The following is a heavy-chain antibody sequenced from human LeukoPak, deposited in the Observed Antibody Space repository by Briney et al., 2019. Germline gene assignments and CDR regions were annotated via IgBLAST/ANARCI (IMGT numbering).Heavy chain of an antibody. CDR2: ISDSGGST. V-gene: IGHV3-23*01. Sequence: PGGTLRLSCAASGFTFSSYAMSWVRQAPGKGLEWVSDISDSGGSTYYADSVKGRFTISRDNSKTTLYLQMNSLRAQDTVVYYCAKDQGGDILPGWLAYDAFDIWGQGTMVTVSS. CDR3: AKDQGGDILPGWLAYDAFDI. D-gene: IGHD3-9*01. J-gene: IGHJ3*02. CDR1: GFTFSSYA.